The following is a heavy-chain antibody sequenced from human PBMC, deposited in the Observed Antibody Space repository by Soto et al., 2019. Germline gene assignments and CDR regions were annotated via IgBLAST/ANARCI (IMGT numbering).Heavy chain of an antibody. CDR1: GGSFSGYY. D-gene: IGHD6-13*01. Sequence: QVQLQQWGAGLLKPSETLSLTCAVYGGSFSGYYWSWIRQPPGKGLEWIGEINHSGSTNYNPSLKSRVTISVDTSKNQFSLKLSSVTVADTAVYYCAPAIDGSWYQWFDPWGQGTLVTVSS. CDR3: APAIDGSWYQWFDP. J-gene: IGHJ5*02. CDR2: INHSGST. V-gene: IGHV4-34*01.